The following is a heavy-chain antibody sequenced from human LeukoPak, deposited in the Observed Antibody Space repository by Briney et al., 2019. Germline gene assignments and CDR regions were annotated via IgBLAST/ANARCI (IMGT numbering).Heavy chain of an antibody. J-gene: IGHJ4*02. CDR3: ARGGGGSSSGPMY. Sequence: QTGGSLRLSCAASGFTVSSNHMSWVRQAPGKGLEWVSVIYSGGSTSYADAVKGRFTISRDNSKNTLYLQMNSLRAEDTAVYYCARGGGGSSSGPMYWGQGTLVTVSS. CDR2: IYSGGST. D-gene: IGHD6-13*01. CDR1: GFTVSSNH. V-gene: IGHV3-66*01.